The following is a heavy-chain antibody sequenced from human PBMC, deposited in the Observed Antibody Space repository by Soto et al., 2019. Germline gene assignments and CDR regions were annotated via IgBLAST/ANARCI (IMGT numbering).Heavy chain of an antibody. CDR1: GFTFSSYG. V-gene: IGHV3-30*18. J-gene: IGHJ4*02. CDR3: AKSLLIGGYSYGDVDY. Sequence: PGGSLRLSCAASGFTFSSYGMHWVRQAPGKGLEWVAVISYDGSNKYYADSVKGRFTISRDNSKNTLYLQMNSLRAEDTAVYYCAKSLLIGGYSYGDVDYWGQGTLVTVSS. D-gene: IGHD5-18*01. CDR2: ISYDGSNK.